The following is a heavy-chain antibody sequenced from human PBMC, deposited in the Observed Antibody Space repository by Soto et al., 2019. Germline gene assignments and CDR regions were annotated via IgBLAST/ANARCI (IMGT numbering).Heavy chain of an antibody. D-gene: IGHD3-22*01. J-gene: IGHJ4*02. V-gene: IGHV3-48*03. CDR3: ARESSLGGYFDY. Sequence: EVQLVESGGGLVQPGGSLRLSCAASGFTFNSYEMNWVRQAPGKGLEWVSYISSGGSTIYYADSVKGRFTISRDNAKNSLYLQMNSLRAEDTAVYYCARESSLGGYFDYWGQGTLVTVSS. CDR2: ISSGGSTI. CDR1: GFTFNSYE.